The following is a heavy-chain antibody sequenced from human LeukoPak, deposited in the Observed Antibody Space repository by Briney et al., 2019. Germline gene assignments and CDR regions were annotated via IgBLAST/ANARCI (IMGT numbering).Heavy chain of an antibody. V-gene: IGHV3-74*01. Sequence: GGSLRLSCTAPGFTFTSSWMHWVRQAPGKGPVWVSRINPDGSSTIYADSVKGRFTISRGNAKNTLDLQMNSLRDEDTAVYYCARSAATFDYWGQGTLVTVSS. D-gene: IGHD6-13*01. CDR2: INPDGSST. CDR1: GFTFTSSW. J-gene: IGHJ4*02. CDR3: ARSAATFDY.